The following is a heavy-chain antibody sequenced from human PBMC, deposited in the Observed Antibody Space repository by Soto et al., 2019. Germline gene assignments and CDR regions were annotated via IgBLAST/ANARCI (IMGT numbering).Heavy chain of an antibody. V-gene: IGHV1-46*01. D-gene: IGHD3-10*01. CDR1: GYTFTSYY. J-gene: IGHJ4*02. CDR2: MNPSGGSA. Sequence: ASVKVSCKASGYTFTSYYMNWVRQAPGQGLEWMGIMNPSGGSASYAQKFQGRVTMTTDTSMSTVYMELNSLRSEDTAVYYCARDYYGSGSYYRNPSDYWGQGTLVTVSS. CDR3: ARDYYGSGSYYRNPSDY.